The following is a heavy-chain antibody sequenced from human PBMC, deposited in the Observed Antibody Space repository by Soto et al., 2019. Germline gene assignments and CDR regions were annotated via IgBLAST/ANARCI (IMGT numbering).Heavy chain of an antibody. D-gene: IGHD3-22*01. V-gene: IGHV3-30*02. CDR3: ARFYDSSGYYFGPLEY. CDR1: GFIFSSFG. Sequence: PGGSLRLSCAASGFIFSSFGMHWVRQAPGKGLEWVAHIWYDGSNTYYADSVKGRFTISRDNSKNTLYLQMNSLRAEDTAVYYCARFYDSSGYYFGPLEYWGQGTLVTVSS. J-gene: IGHJ4*02. CDR2: IWYDGSNT.